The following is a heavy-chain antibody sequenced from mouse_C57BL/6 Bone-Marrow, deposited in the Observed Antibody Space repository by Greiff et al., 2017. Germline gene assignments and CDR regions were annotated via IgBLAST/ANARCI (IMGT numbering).Heavy chain of an antibody. CDR1: GYTFTDYE. J-gene: IGHJ1*03. V-gene: IGHV1-15*01. Sequence: VHLVESGAELVRPGASVTLSCKASGYTFTDYEMHWVKQTPVHGLEWIGAIDPETGGTAYNQKFKGKAILTADKSSSTAYMELRSLTSEDASVYYCTRSGITTVVSRDWYFDVWGTGTTVTVSS. CDR2: IDPETGGT. D-gene: IGHD1-1*01. CDR3: TRSGITTVVSRDWYFDV.